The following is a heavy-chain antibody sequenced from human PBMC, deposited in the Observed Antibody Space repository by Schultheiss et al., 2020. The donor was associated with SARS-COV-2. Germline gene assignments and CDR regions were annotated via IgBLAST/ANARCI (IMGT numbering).Heavy chain of an antibody. CDR3: ARRNYYDSSGLNWFDP. D-gene: IGHD3-22*01. V-gene: IGHV4-61*01. CDR1: GGSISSGSYY. J-gene: IGHJ5*02. CDR2: ISYSGST. Sequence: SETLSLTCTVSGGSISSGSYYWSWIRQPAGKGLEWIGYISYSGSTNYNPSLKSRVTISVDTSKNQFSLKLSSVTAADTAVYYCARRNYYDSSGLNWFDPWGQGTLVTVSS.